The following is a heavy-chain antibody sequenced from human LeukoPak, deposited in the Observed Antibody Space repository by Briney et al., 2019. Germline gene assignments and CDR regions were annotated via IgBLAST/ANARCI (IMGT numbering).Heavy chain of an antibody. CDR2: IYHSGST. CDR1: GGSISSSNW. Sequence: SGTLSLTCAVSGGSISSSNWWSWVRQPPGKGLEWIGEIYHSGSTNYNPSLKSRVTMSVDKSKNQFSLKLSSVTAADTAVYYCTRDGGYEWDYWGQGTLVTVSS. V-gene: IGHV4-4*02. D-gene: IGHD5-12*01. J-gene: IGHJ4*02. CDR3: TRDGGYEWDY.